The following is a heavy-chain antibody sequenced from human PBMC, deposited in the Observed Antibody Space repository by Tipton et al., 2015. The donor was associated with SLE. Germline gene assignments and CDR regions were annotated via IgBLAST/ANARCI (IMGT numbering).Heavy chain of an antibody. D-gene: IGHD2-8*02. Sequence: TLSLTCSVSGGSISSNDYYWGWIRQPPGKGLEWVGSIYYTGTTYYTPSLKSRVTISVDTSKNQFALRLRSVTAADTAVYYCARPDYCAGGTCYLDWGQGILVTVSS. CDR1: GGSISSNDYY. CDR3: ARPDYCAGGTCYLD. J-gene: IGHJ4*02. V-gene: IGHV4-39*06. CDR2: IYYTGTT.